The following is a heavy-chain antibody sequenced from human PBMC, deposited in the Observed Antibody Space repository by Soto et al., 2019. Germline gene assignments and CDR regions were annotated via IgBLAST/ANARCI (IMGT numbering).Heavy chain of an antibody. J-gene: IGHJ5*02. CDR2: IHYSGST. V-gene: IGHV4-61*08. D-gene: IGHD3-10*01. CDR3: ARHAGGVFNWFDP. Sequence: SETLSLTCAVSGGSISSGGYSRSWIRQPPGKGLEWIGYIHYSGSTNYNPSLKSRVTISVDTTKNQFSLNLSSVTAADTAVYYCARHAGGVFNWFDPWGQGTLVTVSS. CDR1: GGSISSGGYS.